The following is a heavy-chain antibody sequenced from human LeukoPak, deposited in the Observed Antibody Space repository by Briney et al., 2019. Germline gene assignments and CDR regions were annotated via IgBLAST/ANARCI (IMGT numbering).Heavy chain of an antibody. Sequence: SETLSLTCTVSGASINSDTYYWGWIRQPPGKGLEWIGTHSHSGSAYYNPSLRSRITMSLDTSENQLSLKSYSVTAADTAIYYCARYQTGTMFAVWGQGTLVTISS. V-gene: IGHV4-39*07. D-gene: IGHD1/OR15-1a*01. J-gene: IGHJ4*02. CDR1: GASINSDTYY. CDR2: HSHSGSA. CDR3: ARYQTGTMFAV.